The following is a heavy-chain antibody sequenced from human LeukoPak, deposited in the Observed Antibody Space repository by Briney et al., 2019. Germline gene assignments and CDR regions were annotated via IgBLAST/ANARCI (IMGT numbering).Heavy chain of an antibody. CDR2: ISYDGSNK. Sequence: KPGRSLRLSCAASGFTFSSYAMHWVRQAPGKGLEWVAVISYDGSNKYYADSVKGRFTISRDNSKNTLYLQMNSLRAEDTAVYYCARDMGMIVVAPGGAFDIWGQGTMVTVSS. V-gene: IGHV3-30-3*01. J-gene: IGHJ3*02. CDR1: GFTFSSYA. CDR3: ARDMGMIVVAPGGAFDI. D-gene: IGHD3-22*01.